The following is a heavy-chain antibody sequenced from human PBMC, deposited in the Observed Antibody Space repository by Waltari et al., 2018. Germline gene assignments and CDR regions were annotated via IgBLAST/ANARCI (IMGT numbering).Heavy chain of an antibody. CDR3: ARTSSNSFDY. V-gene: IGHV5-51*01. Sequence: EVQLVQSGAEVKQPGESLRTSCQGSGYHFPASWLAWVRQMPGKGLEWMGIIHPDDSDTRYGQSFQGQVTISADKSINTAYLQWSGLKASDTAIYYCARTSSNSFDYWGQGTLVTVSS. J-gene: IGHJ4*02. CDR2: IHPDDSDT. CDR1: GYHFPASW. D-gene: IGHD4-4*01.